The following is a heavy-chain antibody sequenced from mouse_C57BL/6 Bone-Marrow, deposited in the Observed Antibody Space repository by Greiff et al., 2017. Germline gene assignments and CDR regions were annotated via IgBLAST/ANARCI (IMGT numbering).Heavy chain of an antibody. V-gene: IGHV1-55*01. CDR1: GYTFTSYW. Sequence: QVQLQQSGAELVKPGASVKMSCKASGYTFTSYWITWVKQRPGQGLEWIGDIYPGSGSTNYNEKFKSKATLTVDTSSSTAYMQLSSLTSEDSAVYYCARREDYYAMDYWGQGTSVTVSS. J-gene: IGHJ4*01. CDR3: ARREDYYAMDY. CDR2: IYPGSGST.